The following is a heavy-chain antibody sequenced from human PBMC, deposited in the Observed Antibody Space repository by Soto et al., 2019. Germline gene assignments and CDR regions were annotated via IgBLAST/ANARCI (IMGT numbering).Heavy chain of an antibody. J-gene: IGHJ4*02. CDR2: IYYSGST. CDR3: ARDRRGYYDSSGYYGPNFDY. CDR1: GSYSSSGYYS. V-gene: IGHV4-30-4*01. D-gene: IGHD3-22*01. Sequence: SETLSLTCTVSGSYSSSGYYSWRWLSQPPGKGLEWIGYIYYSGSTYYNPSLKSRVTISVDTSKNQFSLKLSSVTAADTAVYYCARDRRGYYDSSGYYGPNFDYWGQGTLVTVSS.